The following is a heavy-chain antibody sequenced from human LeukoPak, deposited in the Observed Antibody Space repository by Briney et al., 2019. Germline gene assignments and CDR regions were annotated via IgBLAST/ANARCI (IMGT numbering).Heavy chain of an antibody. CDR1: GFTFSSYS. J-gene: IGHJ6*04. Sequence: GGSLRLSCAAFGFTFSSYSMNWVRQAPGKGLEWVSSISSSSSYIYYADSVKGRFTISRDNAKNSLYLQMNSLRAEDTAVYYCARDRSSSWYPEVWGKGTTVTVSS. CDR2: ISSSSSYI. V-gene: IGHV3-21*01. D-gene: IGHD6-13*01. CDR3: ARDRSSSWYPEV.